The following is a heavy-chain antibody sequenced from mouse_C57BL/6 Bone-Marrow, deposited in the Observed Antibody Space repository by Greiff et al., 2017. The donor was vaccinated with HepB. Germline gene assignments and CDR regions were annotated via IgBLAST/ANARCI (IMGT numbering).Heavy chain of an antibody. CDR3: ARPGYDAWFAY. Sequence: EVKLVESGGGLVKPGGSLKLSCAASGFTFSDYGMHWVRQAPEKGLEWVAYISSGSSTIYYADTVKGRFTISRDNAKNTLFLQMTSLRSEDTAMYYCARPGYDAWFAYWGQGTLVTVSA. J-gene: IGHJ3*01. D-gene: IGHD2-2*01. CDR2: ISSGSSTI. CDR1: GFTFSDYG. V-gene: IGHV5-17*01.